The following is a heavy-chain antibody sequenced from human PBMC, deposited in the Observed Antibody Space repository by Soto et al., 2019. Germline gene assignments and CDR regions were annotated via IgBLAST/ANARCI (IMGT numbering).Heavy chain of an antibody. CDR2: IFQSGST. D-gene: IGHD1-26*01. Sequence: QVQLQESGPGLVKPSGTLSLTCAVSGGSIRSNNWWSWVRQPPGKGLEWIGEIFQSGSTNYNPSPKXXVTISVDKSKNQFSLKLSSVTAADTAVYYCARVYSGSYSDSWGQGTLVTVPS. CDR3: ARVYSGSYSDS. V-gene: IGHV4-4*02. J-gene: IGHJ4*02. CDR1: GGSIRSNNW.